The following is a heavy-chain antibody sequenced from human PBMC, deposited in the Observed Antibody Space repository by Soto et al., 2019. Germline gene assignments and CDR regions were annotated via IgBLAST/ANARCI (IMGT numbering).Heavy chain of an antibody. CDR3: TRASAASFHYYYYMDV. V-gene: IGHV3-49*03. Sequence: LRLSCTASGFTFGDYAMSWFRQAPGKGLEWVGFIRSKAYGGTTEYAASVKGRFTISRDDSKSIAYLQMNSLKTEDTAVYYCTRASAASFHYYYYMDVWGKGTTVTVSS. CDR1: GFTFGDYA. CDR2: IRSKAYGGTT. J-gene: IGHJ6*03.